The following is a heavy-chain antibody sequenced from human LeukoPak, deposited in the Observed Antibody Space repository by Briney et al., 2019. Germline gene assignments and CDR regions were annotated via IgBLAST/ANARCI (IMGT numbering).Heavy chain of an antibody. CDR2: INHSGST. CDR3: ARGPFLTNPDYDFWSGYYIR. CDR1: GESFSGYY. Sequence: SETLSLTCAVYGESFSGYYWSWIRQPPGKGLEWIGEINHSGSTNYNPSLKSRVTISVDTSKNQFSLKLSSVTAADTAVYYCARGPFLTNPDYDFWSGYYIRWGQGTLVTVSS. D-gene: IGHD3-3*01. J-gene: IGHJ4*02. V-gene: IGHV4-34*01.